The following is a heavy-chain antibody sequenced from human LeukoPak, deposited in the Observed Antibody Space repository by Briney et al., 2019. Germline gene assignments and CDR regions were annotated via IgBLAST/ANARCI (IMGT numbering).Heavy chain of an antibody. CDR1: GFTVGGNY. CDR3: AREDGGNYGLDY. J-gene: IGHJ4*02. V-gene: IGHV3-66*01. D-gene: IGHD4/OR15-4a*01. CDR2: IYSGGTT. Sequence: PGRSLRLSCTASGFTVGGNYINWVRQAPGKGLEWVSVIYSGGTTYYADSVKGRFTISRDNSKNTLYLQMNSLRAEDTAVYYCAREDGGNYGLDYWGQGTLVTVSS.